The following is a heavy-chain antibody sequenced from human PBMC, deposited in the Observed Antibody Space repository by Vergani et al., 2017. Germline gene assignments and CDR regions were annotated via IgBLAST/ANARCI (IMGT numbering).Heavy chain of an antibody. CDR2: IRPKTDGETT. Sequence: EVQPVESGGGLVKPGGSLRLSCTTSGFTFSSAWMSWVRQAPGKGLEWVARIRPKTDGETTDYAAPVKGRVTISRDDSKNTLYLQMNSLKTEDTAVYYCARAETHQIVGFDYWGQGTLVTVSS. CDR1: GFTFSSAW. D-gene: IGHD2/OR15-2a*01. CDR3: ARAETHQIVGFDY. J-gene: IGHJ4*02. V-gene: IGHV3-15*01.